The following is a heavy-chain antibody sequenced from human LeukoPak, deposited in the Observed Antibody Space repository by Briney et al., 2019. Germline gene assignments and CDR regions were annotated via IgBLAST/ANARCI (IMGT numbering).Heavy chain of an antibody. J-gene: IGHJ3*02. CDR3: ARFLSQWESRKLGQTDAFDI. V-gene: IGHV1-8*03. CDR1: GYTFTSYD. Sequence: ASVTVSCKASGYTFTSYDINWVGQAAGQGVEWMGWMNPNSGDTDYAQKFQGRVTITSNTSISTAYMELTSLRSADTAVYYCARFLSQWESRKLGQTDAFDIWGQGTMVTVSS. CDR2: MNPNSGDT. D-gene: IGHD1-26*01.